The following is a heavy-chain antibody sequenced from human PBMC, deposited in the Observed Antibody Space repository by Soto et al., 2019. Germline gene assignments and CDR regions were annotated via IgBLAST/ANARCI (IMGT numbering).Heavy chain of an antibody. V-gene: IGHV1-69*13. J-gene: IGHJ3*02. D-gene: IGHD6-6*01. CDR2: IIPIFGTA. CDR3: ARNPIIEYRSSSGAFDI. Sequence: ASVKVSCKASGGTFSSYAISWVRQAPGQGLEWMGGIIPIFGTANYAQKFQGRVTITADESTSTAYMELSSLRSEDTAVYYCARNPIIEYRSSSGAFDIWGQGTMVTVSS. CDR1: GGTFSSYA.